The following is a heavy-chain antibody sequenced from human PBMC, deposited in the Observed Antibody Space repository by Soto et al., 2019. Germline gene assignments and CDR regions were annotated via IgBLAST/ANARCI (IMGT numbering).Heavy chain of an antibody. CDR1: GCSISSGGYY. V-gene: IGHV4-31*03. D-gene: IGHD6-6*01. CDR2: IDYSGST. CDR3: ARAGHSSSSGGANWFDP. Sequence: QVQLQESGPGLVKPSQTLSLTCTVSGCSISSGGYYWSWIRQHPGKGLECIGYIDYSGSTYFNPSLMSRRTISVDTSKNQFSLQLSSVTAADTAVYYCARAGHSSSSGGANWFDPWGQGTLVTVSS. J-gene: IGHJ5*02.